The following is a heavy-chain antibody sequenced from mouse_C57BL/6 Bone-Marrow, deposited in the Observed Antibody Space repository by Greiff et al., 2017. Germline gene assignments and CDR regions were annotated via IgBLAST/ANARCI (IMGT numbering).Heavy chain of an antibody. V-gene: IGHV1-85*01. CDR1: GYTFTSYD. CDR3: ARLEFDGSSGDWYFDG. D-gene: IGHD1-1*01. J-gene: IGHJ1*03. CDR2: SYPRDGST. Sequence: QVHVKQSGPELVKPGASVKLSCKASGYTFTSYDINWVKQRPGQGLEWIGWSYPRDGSTKYNEKFKGKATFTVDTSSSTAYMELHSLTSEDSADYFCARLEFDGSSGDWYFDGWGTGTTVTVSS.